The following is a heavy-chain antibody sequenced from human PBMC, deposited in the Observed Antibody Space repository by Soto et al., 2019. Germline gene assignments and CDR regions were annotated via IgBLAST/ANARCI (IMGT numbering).Heavy chain of an antibody. Sequence: ASVKVSCKASGGTFSSYAISWVRQAPGQGLEWMGGIIPIFGTANYAQKFQGRVTITADESTSTAYMELNSLKTEDTAVYYCTTDAPYYERSYWGQGTLVTVSS. D-gene: IGHD3-22*01. CDR3: TTDAPYYERSY. J-gene: IGHJ4*02. CDR1: GGTFSSYA. CDR2: IIPIFGTA. V-gene: IGHV1-69*13.